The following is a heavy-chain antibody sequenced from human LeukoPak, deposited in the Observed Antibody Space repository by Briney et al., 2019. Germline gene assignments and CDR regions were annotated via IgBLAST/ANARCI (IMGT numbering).Heavy chain of an antibody. CDR1: GYTFTSYD. D-gene: IGHD4-23*01. CDR3: ARGRSTPRGGKSPISDY. CDR2: MNPNSGNT. V-gene: IGHV1-8*01. Sequence: ASVKDSCKASGYTFTSYDINWVRQATGQGLEWMGWMNPNSGNTGYAQKFQGRVTMTRNTSISTAYMELSSLRSEDTAVYYCARGRSTPRGGKSPISDYWGQGTLVTVSS. J-gene: IGHJ4*02.